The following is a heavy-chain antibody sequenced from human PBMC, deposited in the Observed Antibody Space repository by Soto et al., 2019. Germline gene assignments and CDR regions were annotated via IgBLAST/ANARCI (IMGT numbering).Heavy chain of an antibody. J-gene: IGHJ6*03. Sequence: PSETLSLTCTVSGGSISSYCWSWIRQPPGKGLEWIGYIYYSGSTNYNPSLKSRVTISVDTSKNQFSLKLSSVTAADTAVYYCARVNRYYYYMDVWGKGTTVTVSS. CDR3: ARVNRYYYYMDV. V-gene: IGHV4-59*01. CDR2: IYYSGST. CDR1: GGSISSYC.